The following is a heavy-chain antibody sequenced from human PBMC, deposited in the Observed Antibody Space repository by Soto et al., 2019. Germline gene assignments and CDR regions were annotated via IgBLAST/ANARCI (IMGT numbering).Heavy chain of an antibody. D-gene: IGHD3-10*01. CDR2: IIPIFGTE. J-gene: IGHJ5*02. V-gene: IGHV1-69*01. Sequence: QVQLVPSGAEVKKPGSSVKVSCKVSGGTFSSYAISWVRQGPGQGLEWMGGIIPIFGTETYAQKFQGRVTIIAVVSTSTAYRALSSMRSDDTAVFYCARSEDGSGSYGDHWFDPWCQGTLVTVSS. CDR3: ARSEDGSGSYGDHWFDP. CDR1: GGTFSSYA.